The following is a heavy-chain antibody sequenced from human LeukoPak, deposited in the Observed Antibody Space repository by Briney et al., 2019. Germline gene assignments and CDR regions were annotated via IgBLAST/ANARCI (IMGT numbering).Heavy chain of an antibody. J-gene: IGHJ3*02. CDR2: IRSSTSTL. V-gene: IGHV3-48*01. CDR3: ARPRAPVTRISSFDM. Sequence: GGSLRLSCEASGFTFSSYSMNWVRQAPGKGLEWLSYIRSSTSTLYYGDSVKGRFTISTDTAKNSLYLQMNSLRGDDTAVYYCARPRAPVTRISSFDMWGQGTMVTVSS. CDR1: GFTFSSYS. D-gene: IGHD2/OR15-2a*01.